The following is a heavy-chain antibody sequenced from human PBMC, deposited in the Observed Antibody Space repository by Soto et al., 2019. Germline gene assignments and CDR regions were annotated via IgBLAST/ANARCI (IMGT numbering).Heavy chain of an antibody. CDR2: IYYSGST. Sequence: TLSLTCTVSGGSINSGDYYWTWIRQPPGKGLEWIGYIYYSGSTYSNPSLKSRVTISADTSKNQFSLRLTSVTAADTAVYYCARDGEDNSALHHWGQGTLVTVSS. CDR1: GGSINSGDYY. D-gene: IGHD3-22*01. CDR3: ARDGEDNSALHH. V-gene: IGHV4-30-4*01. J-gene: IGHJ5*02.